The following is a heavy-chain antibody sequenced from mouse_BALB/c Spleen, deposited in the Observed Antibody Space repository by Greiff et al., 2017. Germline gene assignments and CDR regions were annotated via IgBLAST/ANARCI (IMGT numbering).Heavy chain of an antibody. Sequence: EVQLQESGPGLVKPSQSLSLTCTVTGYSITSDYAWNWIRQFPGNKLEWMGYISYSGSTSYNPSLKSRISITRDTSKNQFFLQLNSVTTEDTATYYCARYGNYVHYYAMDYWGQGTSVTVSS. V-gene: IGHV3-2*02. J-gene: IGHJ4*01. CDR1: GYSITSDYA. CDR3: ARYGNYVHYYAMDY. CDR2: ISYSGST. D-gene: IGHD2-1*01.